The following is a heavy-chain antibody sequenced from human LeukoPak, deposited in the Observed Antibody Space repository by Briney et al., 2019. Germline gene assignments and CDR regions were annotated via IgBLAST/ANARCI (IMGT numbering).Heavy chain of an antibody. CDR2: ISYDGSNK. V-gene: IGHV3-30-3*01. CDR1: GFTFSSYA. CDR3: ARPHGGIVVVTASFDY. J-gene: IGHJ4*02. Sequence: GRSLRLSCAASGFTFSSYAMHWVRQAPGKGLEWVAVISYDGSNKYYADSVKGRFTISRDNSKNTLYLQMNSLRAEDTAVYYCARPHGGIVVVTASFDYWGQGTLVTVFS. D-gene: IGHD2-21*02.